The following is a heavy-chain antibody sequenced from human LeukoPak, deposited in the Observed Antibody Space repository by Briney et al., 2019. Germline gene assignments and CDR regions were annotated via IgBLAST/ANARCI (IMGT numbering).Heavy chain of an antibody. D-gene: IGHD2-15*01. CDR1: GFTFSSYA. J-gene: IGHJ6*03. CDR3: AKEGFYCSGGSCYSFYYYYMDV. Sequence: GGSLRLSCAASGFTFSSYAMSWVRQAPGKGLEWVSAISGSGGSTYYADSVKGRFTISRDNSKNTLYLQMNSLRAEDTAVYYCAKEGFYCSGGSCYSFYYYYMDVWGKGTTVTVS. CDR2: ISGSGGST. V-gene: IGHV3-23*01.